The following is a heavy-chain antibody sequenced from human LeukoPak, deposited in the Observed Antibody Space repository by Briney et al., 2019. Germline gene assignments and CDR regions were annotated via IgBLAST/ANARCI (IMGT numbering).Heavy chain of an antibody. CDR2: ISNSGATT. V-gene: IGHV3-23*01. Sequence: GGSLRLSCAASGFTLSGYAMSWVRQDPGKGLEWVSAISNSGATTYYADSVKGRFTISRDNSKNTLYLQMNSLRAEDTATYYCAKYNYYGSGSYYNDFDYWGQGTLVTVSS. CDR1: GFTLSGYA. CDR3: AKYNYYGSGSYYNDFDY. D-gene: IGHD3-10*01. J-gene: IGHJ4*02.